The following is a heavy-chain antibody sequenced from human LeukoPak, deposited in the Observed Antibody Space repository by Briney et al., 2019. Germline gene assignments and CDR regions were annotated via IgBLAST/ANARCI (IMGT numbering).Heavy chain of an antibody. Sequence: PGGSLRLSCAASGLTFSSYEMNWVRQAPGKGLEWVSYISSIGSTIYYADSVKGRFTISRDNAKNSLYLQMNSLRAEDTAVYYCAELGITMIGGVWGKGTTVTISS. CDR1: GLTFSSYE. CDR3: AELGITMIGGV. CDR2: ISSIGSTI. D-gene: IGHD3-10*02. J-gene: IGHJ6*04. V-gene: IGHV3-48*03.